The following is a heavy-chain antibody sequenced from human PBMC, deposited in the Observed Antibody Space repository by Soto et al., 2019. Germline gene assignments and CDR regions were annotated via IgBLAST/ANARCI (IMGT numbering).Heavy chain of an antibody. CDR1: GFTFSSYA. D-gene: IGHD2-2*01. Sequence: PGGSLRLSCAASGFTFSSYAMHWVRQAPGKGLEWVAVISYDGSNKYYADSVKGRFTISRDNSKNTLYLQMNSLRAEDTAVYYCATYEDIVVVPAAMGFDYWRQGTLVTVSS. CDR2: ISYDGSNK. J-gene: IGHJ4*02. CDR3: ATYEDIVVVPAAMGFDY. V-gene: IGHV3-30-3*01.